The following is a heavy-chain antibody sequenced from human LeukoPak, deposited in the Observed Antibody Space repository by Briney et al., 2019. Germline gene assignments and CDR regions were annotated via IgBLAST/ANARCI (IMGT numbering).Heavy chain of an antibody. CDR1: GGSISTYY. D-gene: IGHD3-16*01. CDR3: ATSTVWGTWHN. Sequence: SETLSLTCSVSGGSISTYYWSWIRQPPGKGLEWIGYIYNSGTTNYNPSLKSRVTISIDTSKNQFFLKLNSVTAADTAVYYCATSTVWGTWHNWGQGTLVTVSS. V-gene: IGHV4-59*01. J-gene: IGHJ4*02. CDR2: IYNSGTT.